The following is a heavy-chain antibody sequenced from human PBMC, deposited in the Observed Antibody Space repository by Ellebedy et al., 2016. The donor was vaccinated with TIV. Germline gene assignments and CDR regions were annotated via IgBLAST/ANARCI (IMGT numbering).Heavy chain of an antibody. CDR2: IYSGGST. Sequence: GESLKISCAASGFTVSSNYMSWVRQAPGKGLEWVSVIYSGGSTYYADSVKGRFTISRDNSKNTLYLQMNSLRAEDTAVYYCARTAIYWYFDLWGRGTLVTVSS. J-gene: IGHJ2*01. CDR1: GFTVSSNY. V-gene: IGHV3-53*01. D-gene: IGHD6-25*01. CDR3: ARTAIYWYFDL.